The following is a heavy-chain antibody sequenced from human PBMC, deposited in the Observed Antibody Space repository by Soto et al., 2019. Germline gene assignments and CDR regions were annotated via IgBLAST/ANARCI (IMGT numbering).Heavy chain of an antibody. J-gene: IGHJ4*02. V-gene: IGHV1-69*13. Sequence: SVKVSCKASGRTFSSCAISWVRQAPGQGLEWMGGIIPIFGTANYAQKFQGRVTITADESTSTAYMELSSLRSEDTAVYYCAGGPPVGATTFAYWGQGTLVTVSS. CDR1: GRTFSSCA. D-gene: IGHD1-26*01. CDR3: AGGPPVGATTFAY. CDR2: IIPIFGTA.